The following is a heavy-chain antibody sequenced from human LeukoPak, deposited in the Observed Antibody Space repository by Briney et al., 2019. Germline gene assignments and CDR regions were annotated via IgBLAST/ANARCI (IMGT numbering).Heavy chain of an antibody. V-gene: IGHV3-30*04. Sequence: GGSLRLSCAASGFTFSSYAIHWVRQAPGKGLEWVAVISYDGSNKYYADSVKGRFTISRDNSKNTLYLQMNSLRAEDTAVYYCARSDWFDPWGQGTLVIVSS. CDR1: GFTFSSYA. D-gene: IGHD2-21*01. CDR2: ISYDGSNK. J-gene: IGHJ5*02. CDR3: ARSDWFDP.